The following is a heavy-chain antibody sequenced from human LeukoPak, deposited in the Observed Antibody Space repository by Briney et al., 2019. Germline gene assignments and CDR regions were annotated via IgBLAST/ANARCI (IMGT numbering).Heavy chain of an antibody. D-gene: IGHD3-9*01. J-gene: IGHJ4*02. V-gene: IGHV5-51*01. CDR3: ARGRAYYDILTGYCFDY. CDR1: GYSFTSYW. Sequence: GESLKISCKGSGYSFTSYWIGWVRQMPGKGLEWMGIIYPGDSDTRYSPSSQGQVTISADKSISTAYLQWSSLKASDTAMYYCARGRAYYDILTGYCFDYWGQGTLVTVSS. CDR2: IYPGDSDT.